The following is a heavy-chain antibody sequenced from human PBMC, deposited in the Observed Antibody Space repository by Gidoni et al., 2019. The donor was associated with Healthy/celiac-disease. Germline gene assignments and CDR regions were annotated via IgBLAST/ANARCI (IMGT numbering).Heavy chain of an antibody. Sequence: QLQLQESGPGLVKPSATLSLTCTVSGGSISSSSYYWGWIRQPPGKGLEWIGSIYYSGSTYYNPSLKSRVTISVDTSKNQFSLKLSSVTAADTAVYYCARPMRAIPPGDYYYYYYMDVWGKGTTVTVSS. D-gene: IGHD3-10*01. V-gene: IGHV4-39*01. CDR3: ARPMRAIPPGDYYYYYYMDV. CDR2: IYYSGST. J-gene: IGHJ6*03. CDR1: GGSISSSSYY.